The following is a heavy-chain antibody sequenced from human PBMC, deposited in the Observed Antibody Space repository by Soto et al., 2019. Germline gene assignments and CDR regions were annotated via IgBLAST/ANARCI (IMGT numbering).Heavy chain of an antibody. CDR3: ASDGEWLRYETLIDY. D-gene: IGHD5-12*01. J-gene: IGHJ4*02. CDR1: GFTFSDYY. CDR2: ISSSGSTI. Sequence: GGSLRLSCAASGFTFSDYYMSWIRQAPGKGLEWVSYISSSGSTIYYADSVKGRFTISRDNAKNSLYLQMNSLRAEDTAVYYCASDGEWLRYETLIDYWGQGTLVTVSS. V-gene: IGHV3-11*01.